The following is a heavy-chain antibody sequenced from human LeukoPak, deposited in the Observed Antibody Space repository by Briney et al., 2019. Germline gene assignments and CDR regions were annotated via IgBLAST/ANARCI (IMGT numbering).Heavy chain of an antibody. J-gene: IGHJ4*02. Sequence: PGGSLRLSCAASGFIVSSNYMSWVRQAPRKGLEWVSIIYSSGSTYFADSVKGRFTISRDDSKNTLYLQMNSLRAEDTAVYYCARGRGDYYFDYWGQGTLVTVSS. CDR2: IYSSGST. D-gene: IGHD2-21*02. CDR1: GFIVSSNY. V-gene: IGHV3-53*01. CDR3: ARGRGDYYFDY.